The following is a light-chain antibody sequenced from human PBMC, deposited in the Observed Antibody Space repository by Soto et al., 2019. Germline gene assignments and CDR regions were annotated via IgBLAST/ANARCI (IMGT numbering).Light chain of an antibody. J-gene: IGKJ2*01. V-gene: IGKV3-11*01. CDR2: DAS. CDR3: HHRSNWPPEDT. Sequence: EVLLTQSPATLSFTPGESATLSCRASQPINTYLGWYQQKSGQSPRLLIYDASNRAADIPARFSASGFGTDFTLTISSLKPEDLGTYYCHHRSNWPPEDTFGQGTKLEI. CDR1: QPINTY.